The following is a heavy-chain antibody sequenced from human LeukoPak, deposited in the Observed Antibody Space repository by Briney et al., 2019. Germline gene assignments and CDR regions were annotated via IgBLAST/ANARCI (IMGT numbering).Heavy chain of an antibody. CDR3: ARGAVLRYFDWLHRYYYGMDV. J-gene: IGHJ6*02. CDR1: GGSFSGYY. D-gene: IGHD3-9*01. Sequence: SETLSLTFAVYGGSFSGYYWSWIRQPPGKGLEWIGEINHSGSTNYNPSLKSRVTISVDTSKNQFSLKLSSVTAADTAVYYCARGAVLRYFDWLHRYYYGMDVWGQGTTVTVSS. CDR2: INHSGST. V-gene: IGHV4-34*01.